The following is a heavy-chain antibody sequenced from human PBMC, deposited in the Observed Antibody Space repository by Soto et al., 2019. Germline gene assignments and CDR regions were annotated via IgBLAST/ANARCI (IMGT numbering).Heavy chain of an antibody. J-gene: IGHJ4*02. CDR3: ARDRGSYKEFDY. CDR2: IYHSGST. CDR1: GYSISSGYY. D-gene: IGHD1-26*01. V-gene: IGHV4-38-2*02. Sequence: ASETLSLTCAVSGYSISSGYYWGRIRQPPGKGLEWIGSIYHSGSTYYNPSLKSRVTISVDTSKNQFSLKLSSVTAADTAVYYCARDRGSYKEFDYWGQGTLVTVSS.